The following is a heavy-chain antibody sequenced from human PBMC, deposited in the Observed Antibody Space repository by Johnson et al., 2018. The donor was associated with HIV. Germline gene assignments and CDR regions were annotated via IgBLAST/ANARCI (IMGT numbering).Heavy chain of an antibody. CDR1: GFTFSNYG. J-gene: IGHJ3*02. V-gene: IGHV3-33*01. CDR3: ARGRERGMFDI. D-gene: IGHD5-24*01. Sequence: QVLLVESLGGVVQPGRSLRLSCAASGFTFSNYGMHWVRQTPGKGLEWVAVIWYDGSNKYYADSVKGRFTISRDNSENTLYLQMNSLKAEDTAVYYCARGRERGMFDIGGQGTMVTVSS. CDR2: IWYDGSNK.